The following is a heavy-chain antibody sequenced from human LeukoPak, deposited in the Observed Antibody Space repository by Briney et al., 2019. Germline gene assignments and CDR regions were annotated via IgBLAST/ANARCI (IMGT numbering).Heavy chain of an antibody. CDR1: GGSISSYY. J-gene: IGHJ4*02. CDR2: IYTSGST. V-gene: IGHV4-4*07. D-gene: IGHD3-22*01. CDR3: AKLVYITMIVVVPPGDFDY. Sequence: SETLSLTCTVSGGSISSYYWSWIRQPAGKGLEWIGRIYTSGSTNDNPSLKSRVTMSVDTSKNQFSLKLSSVPAADTAVYYCAKLVYITMIVVVPPGDFDYWGQGTLVTVSS.